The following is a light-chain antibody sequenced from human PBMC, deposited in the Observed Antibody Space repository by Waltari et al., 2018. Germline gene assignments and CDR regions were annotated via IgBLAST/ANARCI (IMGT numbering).Light chain of an antibody. V-gene: IGLV1-44*01. CDR2: RSD. CDR1: ASNIGNTV. CDR3: AAWDDSLNGRWV. Sequence: QPVLTQPPSASGTPGQGVTTPCSGVASNIGNTVGNWSQQVPGKAPKLLIYRSDRRPAGVTDRFSGSKSGTSASLAISGLQSEDEADYYCAAWDDSLNGRWVFGGGTKVTVL. J-gene: IGLJ3*02.